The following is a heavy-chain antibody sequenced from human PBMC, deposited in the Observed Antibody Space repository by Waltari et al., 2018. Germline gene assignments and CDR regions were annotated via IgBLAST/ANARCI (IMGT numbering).Heavy chain of an antibody. D-gene: IGHD1-26*01. Sequence: QVQLVESGGGVVQPGRSLRLSCAAAGFTFSSYGMHWVRQAPGKGLEWVAVIWVDGSNKYYADSLKGRFTISRDNSKNTLYLQMNSLRAEDTAVYYCAKDQGSLYYMDVWGKGTTVTVSS. CDR2: IWVDGSNK. J-gene: IGHJ6*03. CDR3: AKDQGSLYYMDV. V-gene: IGHV3-30*18. CDR1: GFTFSSYG.